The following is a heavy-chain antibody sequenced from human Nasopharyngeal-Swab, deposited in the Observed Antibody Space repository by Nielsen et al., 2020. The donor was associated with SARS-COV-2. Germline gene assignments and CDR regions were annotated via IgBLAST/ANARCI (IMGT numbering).Heavy chain of an antibody. D-gene: IGHD2-8*01. CDR3: AKWMGVFMVYAILGGLDV. Sequence: GSLKISCVASGFTFNNHGMHWVRQAPGKGLEWVAVISYEGSKKEYADSVKGRFTISRDNSKNTLFLQMNSLTTEDTAVYYCAKWMGVFMVYAILGGLDVWGQGTTVTVSS. CDR2: ISYEGSKK. J-gene: IGHJ6*02. CDR1: GFTFNNHG. V-gene: IGHV3-30*18.